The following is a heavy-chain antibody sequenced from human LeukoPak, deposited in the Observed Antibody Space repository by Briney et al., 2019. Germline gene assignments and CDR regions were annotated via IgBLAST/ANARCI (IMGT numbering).Heavy chain of an antibody. D-gene: IGHD3-10*01. CDR2: ISSSSTI. V-gene: IGHV3-48*01. CDR3: AKDHYYGSGSPPRYMDV. J-gene: IGHJ6*03. CDR1: GFTFSSYS. Sequence: GGSLRLSCAASGFTFSSYSLNWVRQAPGKGLEWVSYISSSSTIYYADSVKGRFTISRDNSKNTLYLQMNSLRAEDTAVYYCAKDHYYGSGSPPRYMDVWGKGTTVTVSS.